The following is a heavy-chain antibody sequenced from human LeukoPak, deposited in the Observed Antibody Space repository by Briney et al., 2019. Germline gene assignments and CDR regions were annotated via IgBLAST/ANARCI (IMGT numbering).Heavy chain of an antibody. CDR1: GGSISSYY. CDR3: ARGYDYYGMDV. CDR2: IYYSGST. V-gene: IGHV4-59*01. Sequence: NPSEPLSLPCTVSGGSISSYYWSWIRQPPGKGLEWIGYIYYSGSTNYNPSLKSRVTISVDTSKNQFSLKLSSVTAADTAVYYCARGYDYYGMDVWGQGTTVTVSS. J-gene: IGHJ6*02.